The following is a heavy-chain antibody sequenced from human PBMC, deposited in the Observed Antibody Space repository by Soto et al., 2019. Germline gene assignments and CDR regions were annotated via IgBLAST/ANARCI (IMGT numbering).Heavy chain of an antibody. V-gene: IGHV1-8*01. CDR3: ARGINAGVDY. Sequence: ASVKVSCKASGYTLTSYDVNWVRQAPGQGLEWMGWMRPIGGYIGYAQNFQGRVTMTRDISLNTAYMELNSLTSEDTAVYYCARGINAGVDYWGQGTLVTVSS. CDR2: MRPIGGYI. J-gene: IGHJ4*02. D-gene: IGHD1-26*01. CDR1: GYTLTSYD.